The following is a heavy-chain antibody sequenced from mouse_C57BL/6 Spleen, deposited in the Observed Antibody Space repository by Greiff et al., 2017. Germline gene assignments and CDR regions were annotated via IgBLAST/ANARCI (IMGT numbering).Heavy chain of an antibody. CDR2: IYPSDSET. Sequence: QVQLQQPGAELVRPGSSVKLSCKASAYTFTSYWMDWVKQRPGQGLEWIGNIYPSDSETHYNQKFKDKATLTVDKSSSPAYMQLSSLTSEDSAVYDSARERGNYWYFDVWGTGTTVTVSS. CDR3: ARERGNYWYFDV. J-gene: IGHJ1*03. D-gene: IGHD2-1*01. V-gene: IGHV1-61*01. CDR1: AYTFTSYW.